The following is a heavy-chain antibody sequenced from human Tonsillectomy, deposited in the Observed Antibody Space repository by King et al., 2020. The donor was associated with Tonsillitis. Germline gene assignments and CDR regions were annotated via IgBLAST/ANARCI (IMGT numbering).Heavy chain of an antibody. V-gene: IGHV4-39*01. Sequence: QLQESGPGLVKPSETLSLTCTVSGGSISSSSYYWGWVRQPPGKGLEWIGSIYDSGSTYYNPSLKSRLTISVDTSKNHFSLNLSSVTAAEPAGYYCATPDSSGYWGTFDYWGQGTLVTVSS. J-gene: IGHJ4*02. CDR2: IYDSGST. D-gene: IGHD3-22*01. CDR3: ATPDSSGYWGTFDY. CDR1: GGSISSSSYY.